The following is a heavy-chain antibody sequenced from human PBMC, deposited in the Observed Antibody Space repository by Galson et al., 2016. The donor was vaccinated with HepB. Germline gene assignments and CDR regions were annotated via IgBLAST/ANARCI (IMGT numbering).Heavy chain of an antibody. Sequence: PLSLTCAVSGGSISTGGYFWSWIRQPPGKGLEWIGYIYHTGTTYYNPSLKSRVAMSVDRSKNQFSLKLNSVIAADTAMYYCARAGEHGLFGIQGVQTWFDPWGQGTLVTVSS. CDR3: ARAGEHGLFGIQGVQTWFDP. CDR2: IYHTGTT. V-gene: IGHV4-30-2*01. D-gene: IGHD3-10*01. J-gene: IGHJ5*02. CDR1: GGSISTGGYF.